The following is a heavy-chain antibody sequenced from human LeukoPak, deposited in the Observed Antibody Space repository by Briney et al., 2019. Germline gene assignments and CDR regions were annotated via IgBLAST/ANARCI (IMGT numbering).Heavy chain of an antibody. J-gene: IGHJ4*02. D-gene: IGHD1-26*01. Sequence: SETLSLTCTVSGGSISNYFWSRIRQPPGKGLEWIGYIYDSGSTNYNPSLKTRLTISVDTSKNQFSLKLSSVTAADTAVYYCARTPSGSFDYWGQGTLVTVSS. CDR1: GGSISNYF. CDR2: IYDSGST. CDR3: ARTPSGSFDY. V-gene: IGHV4-59*01.